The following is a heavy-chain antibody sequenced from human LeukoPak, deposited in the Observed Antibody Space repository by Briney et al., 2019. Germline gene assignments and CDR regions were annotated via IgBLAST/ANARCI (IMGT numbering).Heavy chain of an antibody. J-gene: IGHJ3*02. D-gene: IGHD3-10*01. CDR1: GFTFSAYE. V-gene: IGHV3-48*03. CDR3: AGVSGGAFDS. Sequence: GGSLRLSCAASGFTFSAYEMNWVRQAPGKGLEWVSYISSSASTIYYADSVKGRFTISRDNAKNSLYLQMNSLRAEDTAAYYCAGVSGGAFDSWGQGTMVTVSS. CDR2: ISSSASTI.